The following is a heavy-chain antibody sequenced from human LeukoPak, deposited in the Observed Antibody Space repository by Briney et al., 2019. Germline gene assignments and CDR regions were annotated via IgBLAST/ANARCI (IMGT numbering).Heavy chain of an antibody. J-gene: IGHJ6*04. D-gene: IGHD4-17*01. CDR3: ARHVDYGDYYK. CDR2: IYYSGST. Sequence: SETLSLTCTVSGYSISSGYYWGWIRQPPGKGLEWIGSIYYSGSTYYNPSLKSRVTISVDTSKNQFSLKLSSVTAADTAVYYCARHVDYGDYYKWGKGTTVTVSS. V-gene: IGHV4-38-2*02. CDR1: GYSISSGYY.